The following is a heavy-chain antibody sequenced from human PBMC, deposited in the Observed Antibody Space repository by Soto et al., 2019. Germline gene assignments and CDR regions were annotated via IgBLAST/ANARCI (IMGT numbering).Heavy chain of an antibody. CDR3: ARGRMLVGMDV. V-gene: IGHV3-7*04. CDR1: GFTFNSHW. Sequence: EVQLVESGGDLVQPGGSLRLSCAASGFTFNSHWMTWVRQAPGKGLEWVANIKQDGSEKFYVDSVKGRFTISRDNAKNSLYLQMNGLRAEDTAVYYCARGRMLVGMDVWGQGPTVTVSS. D-gene: IGHD6-6*01. CDR2: IKQDGSEK. J-gene: IGHJ6*02.